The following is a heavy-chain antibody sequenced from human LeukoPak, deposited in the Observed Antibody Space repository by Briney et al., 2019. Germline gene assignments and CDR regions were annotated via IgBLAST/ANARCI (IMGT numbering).Heavy chain of an antibody. V-gene: IGHV3-9*01. Sequence: GGSLRLSCAASGFTFDDYAMHWVRQAPGKGLEWVSGISWNSGSIGYADSVKGRFTISRDNAKNSLYLQMNSLRAEDTALYYCARNSWPFDYWGQGTLVTVSS. CDR3: ARNSWPFDY. D-gene: IGHD4-23*01. CDR2: ISWNSGSI. J-gene: IGHJ4*02. CDR1: GFTFDDYA.